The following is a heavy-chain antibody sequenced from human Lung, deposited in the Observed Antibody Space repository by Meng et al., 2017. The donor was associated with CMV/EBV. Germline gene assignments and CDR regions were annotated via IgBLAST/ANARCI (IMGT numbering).Heavy chain of an antibody. CDR1: GFAFSNYK. V-gene: IGHV3-21*01. Sequence: GGSLRPXXSASGFAFSNYKMDWVRQAPGRGLEWVSSITPFSDYIYYGDSVKGRFTISRDNGKNSLYLQMNSRRDEDTAVYYCARDRYQLPYDSWGQGTLVTVSS. J-gene: IGHJ4*02. D-gene: IGHD2-2*01. CDR2: ITPFSDYI. CDR3: ARDRYQLPYDS.